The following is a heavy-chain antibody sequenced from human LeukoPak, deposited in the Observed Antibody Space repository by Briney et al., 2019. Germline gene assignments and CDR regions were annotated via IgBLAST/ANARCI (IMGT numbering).Heavy chain of an antibody. CDR3: ARDSFPYCSGGSCWNY. CDR2: IIPIFGTA. CDR1: GGTFSSYA. D-gene: IGHD2-15*01. V-gene: IGHV1-69*01. J-gene: IGHJ4*02. Sequence: GSSVKVSCKASGGTFSSYAISWVRQAPGQGLEWMGGIIPIFGTANYAQKFQGRVTITADESTSTAYMELSSLRSEDTAVYYCARDSFPYCSGGSCWNYWGQETLVTVSS.